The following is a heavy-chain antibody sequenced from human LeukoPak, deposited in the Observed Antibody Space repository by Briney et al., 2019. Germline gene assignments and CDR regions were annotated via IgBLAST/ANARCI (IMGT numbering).Heavy chain of an antibody. CDR1: GFTFSSYA. D-gene: IGHD1-26*01. J-gene: IGHJ4*02. V-gene: IGHV4-34*01. Sequence: GSLRLSCAASGFTFSSYAMSWVRQPPGKGLEWIGEINHSGSTNYNPSLKSRVTISVDTSKNQFSLKLSSVTAADTAVYYCARHLGRDYFDYWGQGTLVTVSS. CDR2: INHSGST. CDR3: ARHLGRDYFDY.